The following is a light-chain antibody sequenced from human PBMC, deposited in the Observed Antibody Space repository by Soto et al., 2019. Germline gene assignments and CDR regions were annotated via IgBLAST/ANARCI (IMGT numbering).Light chain of an antibody. CDR2: EVT. J-gene: IGLJ1*01. CDR3: ASYAGTKLFV. CDR1: SSDVGFYNF. V-gene: IGLV2-8*01. Sequence: QSALTQPPSASGSPGQSLTISCTGTSSDVGFYNFVSWYQQRPGKAPKLVIYEVTKRPSGVPDRFSGSKSGSTTSLTVSGLQADAEAEYYCASYAGTKLFVFGSGTKVT.